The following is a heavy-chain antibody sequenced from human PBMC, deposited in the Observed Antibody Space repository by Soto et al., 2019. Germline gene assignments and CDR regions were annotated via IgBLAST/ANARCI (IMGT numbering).Heavy chain of an antibody. CDR3: ARSYYGGLLDY. J-gene: IGHJ4*02. V-gene: IGHV4-59*01. D-gene: IGHD4-17*01. Sequence: QPPGKGLEWIGYIYYSGSTNYNPSLKSRVTISVDTSKNQFSLKLSSVTAADTAVYYCARSYYGGLLDYWGQGTLVTVSS. CDR2: IYYSGST.